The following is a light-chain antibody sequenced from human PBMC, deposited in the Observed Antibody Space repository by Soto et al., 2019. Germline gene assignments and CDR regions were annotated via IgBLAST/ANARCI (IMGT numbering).Light chain of an antibody. CDR3: QQSYSTPLP. V-gene: IGKV1-39*01. J-gene: IGKJ1*01. CDR1: QSISSY. Sequence: DLQMTQAPSSLSASVGDRVTITCRASQSISSYLNWYQQKPGTAPKLLIYAASSLQSGVPSRISGSGSGADFPLTISSLQPEDFATYYCQQSYSTPLPFGQGPKVEIK. CDR2: AAS.